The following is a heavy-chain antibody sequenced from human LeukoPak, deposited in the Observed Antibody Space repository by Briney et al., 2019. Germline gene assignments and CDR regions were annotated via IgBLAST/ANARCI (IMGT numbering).Heavy chain of an antibody. D-gene: IGHD6-13*01. CDR3: AREPGSSRWFDY. V-gene: IGHV4-30-4*08. CDR2: IYYGGSA. CDR1: GGSISNGDYY. Sequence: KPSQTLSLTCNVSGGSISNGDYYWSWIRQPRGKGLEWIGYIYYGGSAYYNPSLKSRVTISVDTSKNQFSLNLTSMTAADTAVYYCAREPGSSRWFDYWGQGTLVTVSS. J-gene: IGHJ4*02.